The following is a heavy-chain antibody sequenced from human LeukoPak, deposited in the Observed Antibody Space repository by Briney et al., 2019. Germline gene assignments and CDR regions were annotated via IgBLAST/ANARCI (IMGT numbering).Heavy chain of an antibody. Sequence: SETLSLTCTVSGGSIRSGDYYWSWMRQPPGKGLEWIGYIYYSGSTYYNPSLKSRVTISVDTSKNQFSLKLSSVTAADTAVYYCARGQLAFCGGHCFGSPFDVWGQGTLVTVSS. CDR3: ARGQLAFCGGHCFGSPFDV. V-gene: IGHV4-30-4*08. D-gene: IGHD2-21*01. CDR2: IYYSGST. CDR1: GGSIRSGDYY. J-gene: IGHJ3*01.